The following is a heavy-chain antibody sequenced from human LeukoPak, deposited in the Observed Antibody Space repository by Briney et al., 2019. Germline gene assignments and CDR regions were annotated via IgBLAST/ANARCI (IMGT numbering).Heavy chain of an antibody. CDR1: GFTFDDYA. D-gene: IGHD3-22*01. Sequence: PGRSLRLSCAASGFTFDDYAMHWVRQAPGKGLEWVSGISWNSGSIGYADSVKGRFTISRDNAKNSLYLQMNSLRAEDTALYYCAKTGWLSEYDYWGQGTLVTVSS. V-gene: IGHV3-9*01. CDR2: ISWNSGSI. J-gene: IGHJ4*02. CDR3: AKTGWLSEYDY.